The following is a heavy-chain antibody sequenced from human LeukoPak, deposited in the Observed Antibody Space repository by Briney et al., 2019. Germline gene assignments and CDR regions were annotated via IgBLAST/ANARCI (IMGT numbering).Heavy chain of an antibody. D-gene: IGHD3-16*01. V-gene: IGHV3-64*01. CDR1: GFTFSSYA. CDR2: ISSNGGST. Sequence: PGGSLRLSCAASGFTFSSYAMHWVHQAPGKGLEYVSAISSNGGSTYYANSVKGRFTISRDNSKNTLYLQMGRLRAEDMAVYYCARGSRSYTYDFDYWGQGNLVTVSS. J-gene: IGHJ4*02. CDR3: ARGSRSYTYDFDY.